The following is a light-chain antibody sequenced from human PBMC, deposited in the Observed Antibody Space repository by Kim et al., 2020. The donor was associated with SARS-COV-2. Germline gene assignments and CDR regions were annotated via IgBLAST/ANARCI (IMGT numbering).Light chain of an antibody. V-gene: IGKV1-39*01. Sequence: SASVGDGVNISCRASQNINVYLNWYQQKPGRAPNLLIYGASRSHSGVPSRFSGSGSGTHFTLSINNLQPEDFATFSCQQSYISPYTFGQGTKLEI. CDR3: QQSYISPYT. J-gene: IGKJ2*01. CDR2: GAS. CDR1: QNINVY.